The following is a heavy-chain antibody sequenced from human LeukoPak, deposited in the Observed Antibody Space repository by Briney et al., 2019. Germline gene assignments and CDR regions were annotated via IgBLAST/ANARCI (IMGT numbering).Heavy chain of an antibody. Sequence: SETLSLTCTVSGGSITSDNHYWGWIRQPPGKGLEWIGSIYYSGSTYYNPSLKSRVTISVDTSKNQFSLKLSSVTAADTAVYYCARPPIYGSGNSWGQGTLVTVSS. V-gene: IGHV4-39*01. CDR1: GGSITSDNHY. J-gene: IGHJ4*02. CDR2: IYYSGST. D-gene: IGHD3-10*01. CDR3: ARPPIYGSGNS.